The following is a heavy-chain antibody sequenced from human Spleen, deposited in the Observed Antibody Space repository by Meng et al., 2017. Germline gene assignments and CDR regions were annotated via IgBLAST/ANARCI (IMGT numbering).Heavy chain of an antibody. V-gene: IGHV4-34*01. CDR3: PRGPTTMAHAFDY. Sequence: QVPIPQGGCRLLQPSEPPPLTCAVYGGSFGGYYWSWLRQRPGKGLEWIGEITHSGSPNYNPSLKSRVTISVATSTNQFSLKLRSVTPADSAVYYCPRGPTTMAHAFDYWGQGTLFTVSS. D-gene: IGHD4-11*01. J-gene: IGHJ4*02. CDR2: ITHSGSP. CDR1: GGSFGGYY.